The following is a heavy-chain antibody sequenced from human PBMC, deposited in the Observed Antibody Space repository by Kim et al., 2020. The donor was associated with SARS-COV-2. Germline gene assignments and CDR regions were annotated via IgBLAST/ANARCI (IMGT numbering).Heavy chain of an antibody. D-gene: IGHD3-10*01. CDR1: GFTVSSNY. Sequence: GGSLRLSCAASGFTVSSNYMSWVRQAPGKGLEWLSVIYSGGSTYYADSVKVRFTISRDNSKNTLYLQMNSLRAEDTAVYYCARDRHITMVRGVIIYYYGMDVWGQGTTVTVSS. CDR3: ARDRHITMVRGVIIYYYGMDV. V-gene: IGHV3-53*01. CDR2: IYSGGST. J-gene: IGHJ6*02.